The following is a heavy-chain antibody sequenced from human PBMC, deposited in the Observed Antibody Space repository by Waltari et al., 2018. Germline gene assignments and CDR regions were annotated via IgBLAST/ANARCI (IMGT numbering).Heavy chain of an antibody. Sequence: QVQLVQSGAEVKKPGSSVKVSCKASGGTFSSYAISWVRQAPGQGLEWMGGSMPIFGTASYAQKFQGRVTITADEATSTAYMELSSRRSEDTAVYYCARASVETFDYWGQGTLVTVSS. D-gene: IGHD6-6*01. CDR3: ARASVETFDY. CDR1: GGTFSSYA. CDR2: SMPIFGTA. J-gene: IGHJ4*02. V-gene: IGHV1-69*13.